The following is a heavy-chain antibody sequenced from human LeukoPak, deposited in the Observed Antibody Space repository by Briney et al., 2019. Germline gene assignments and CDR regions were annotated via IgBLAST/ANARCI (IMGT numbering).Heavy chain of an antibody. D-gene: IGHD1-26*01. J-gene: IGHJ4*02. CDR1: GFTFSSYG. V-gene: IGHV3-30*18. CDR2: ISYDGSNK. Sequence: GGSLRLSCAASGFTFSSYGMHWVRQAPGKGLEWVAVISYDGSNKYYADSVKGRFTISRDNSKNTVYLQMNSLRVEDTAVYYCAKDDPTGRYLWGQGTLVPVSS. CDR3: AKDDPTGRYL.